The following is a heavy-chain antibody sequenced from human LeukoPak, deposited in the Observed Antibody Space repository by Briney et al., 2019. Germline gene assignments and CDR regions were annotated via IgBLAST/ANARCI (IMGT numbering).Heavy chain of an antibody. V-gene: IGHV1-18*01. Sequence: ASVKVSCKASGYTFTSYGISWVRQAPGQGLEWMGWISAYNGNTNYAQKLQGRVTMTTDTSTSTAYMELRSLRSDDTAVYYCARETRVKGDAAFDIWGQGTMVTVSS. J-gene: IGHJ3*02. CDR1: GYTFTSYG. CDR2: ISAYNGNT. D-gene: IGHD3-16*01. CDR3: ARETRVKGDAAFDI.